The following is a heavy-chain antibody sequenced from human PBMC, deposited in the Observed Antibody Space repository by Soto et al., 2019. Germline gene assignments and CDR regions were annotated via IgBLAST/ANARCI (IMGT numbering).Heavy chain of an antibody. Sequence: QVQVVESGGGVVQPGRSLRLSCAASGFTFSRYAIHWVRQAPGKGLDWVAVISRDGTNKYYVDSVKGRFTISRDNFRNTLYLQMNSLRHEDAAVYYCARSRSGAVADSFDFWGQGTLVTVSS. J-gene: IGHJ4*02. CDR2: ISRDGTNK. V-gene: IGHV3-30*04. CDR3: ARSRSGAVADSFDF. D-gene: IGHD3-10*01. CDR1: GFTFSRYA.